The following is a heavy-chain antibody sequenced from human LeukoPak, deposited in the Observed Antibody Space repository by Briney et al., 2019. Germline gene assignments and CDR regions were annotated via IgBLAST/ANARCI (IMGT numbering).Heavy chain of an antibody. D-gene: IGHD3-22*01. CDR3: ARSPGGYYDSSGYH. J-gene: IGHJ4*02. CDR2: IIPIFGTA. CDR1: GGTFSSYA. Sequence: GASVKVSCKASGGTFSSYAISWVRQAPGQGLERMGGIIPIFGTANYAQKFQGRVTITTDESTSTAYMELSSLRSEDTAVYYCARSPGGYYDSSGYHWGQGTLVTVSS. V-gene: IGHV1-69*05.